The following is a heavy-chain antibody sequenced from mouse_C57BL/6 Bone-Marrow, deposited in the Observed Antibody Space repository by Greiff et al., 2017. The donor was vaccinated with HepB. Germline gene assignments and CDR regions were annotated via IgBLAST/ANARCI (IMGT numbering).Heavy chain of an antibody. V-gene: IGHV1-61*01. D-gene: IGHD1-1*01. Sequence: QVQLQQPGAELVRPGSSVKLSCKASGYTFTSYWMDWVKQRPGQGLEWIGNIYPSDSETHYNQKFKDKATLTVDKSSSTAYMQLSSLTSEDSAVYYCARTPSVTTVVARLYWYFDVWGTGTTVTVSS. J-gene: IGHJ1*03. CDR2: IYPSDSET. CDR3: ARTPSVTTVVARLYWYFDV. CDR1: GYTFTSYW.